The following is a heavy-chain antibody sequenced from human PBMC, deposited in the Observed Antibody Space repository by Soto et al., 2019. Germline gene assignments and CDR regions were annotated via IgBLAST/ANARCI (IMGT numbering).Heavy chain of an antibody. CDR3: AMFSGSYTRGLDY. Sequence: EVQLVESGGGWVQPGGSLRLSCAASGFTFSDHCMDWVRQAPGKGLEWVGRSRNKANSYSTEYAASVKGRFTISRDESKNSLYLQMNSLKTEDTAVYHCAMFSGSYTRGLDYWGQGTLVTVSS. V-gene: IGHV3-72*01. J-gene: IGHJ4*02. CDR1: GFTFSDHC. CDR2: SRNKANSYST. D-gene: IGHD1-26*01.